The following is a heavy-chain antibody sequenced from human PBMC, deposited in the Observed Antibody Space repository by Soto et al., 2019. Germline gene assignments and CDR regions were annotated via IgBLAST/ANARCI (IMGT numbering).Heavy chain of an antibody. CDR1: GFTFSSYG. CDR2: IWYDGSNK. J-gene: IGHJ4*02. V-gene: IGHV3-33*01. Sequence: QVQLVESGGGVVQPGRSLRLSCAASGFTFSSYGMHWVRQAPGKGLEWVAVIWYDGSNKYYADSVKGRFTISRDNSKNPLYLQMNSLRAEDTAVYYCARDLNYLWVDGGSFDYWGQGTLVTVSS. CDR3: ARDLNYLWVDGGSFDY. D-gene: IGHD3-16*01.